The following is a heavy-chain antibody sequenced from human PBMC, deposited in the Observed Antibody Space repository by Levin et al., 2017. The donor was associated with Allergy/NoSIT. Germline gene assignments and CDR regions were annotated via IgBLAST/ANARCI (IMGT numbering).Heavy chain of an antibody. CDR1: GFTFGDYY. CDR3: ARLRGGSYHDAFDI. Sequence: LSLTCAASGFTFGDYYMTWIRQAPGKGLEWVSSISSSSTYTKYADSVKGRFTISRDNAKNSLYLQMNSLRAEDTAVYYWARLRGGSYHDAFDIWGQGTMVSVSS. CDR2: ISSSSTYT. J-gene: IGHJ3*02. D-gene: IGHD1-26*01. V-gene: IGHV3-11*03.